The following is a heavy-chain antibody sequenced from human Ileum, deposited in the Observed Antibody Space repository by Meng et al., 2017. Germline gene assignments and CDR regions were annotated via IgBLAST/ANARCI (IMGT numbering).Heavy chain of an antibody. V-gene: IGHV3-15*01. J-gene: IGHJ4*02. CDR2: IRRKTDATTT. Sequence: EVQLVESGGGLVKPGGSLRLSCAASGFTFSNAWLSWVRQAPGKGLEWIARIRRKTDATTTDYVAPVKGRFTISRDDSENTLFLQMNSLKTEDTAVYYCTAEDPQYYFDYGGQGTLVTVSS. CDR1: GFTFSNAW. CDR3: TAEDPQYYFDY.